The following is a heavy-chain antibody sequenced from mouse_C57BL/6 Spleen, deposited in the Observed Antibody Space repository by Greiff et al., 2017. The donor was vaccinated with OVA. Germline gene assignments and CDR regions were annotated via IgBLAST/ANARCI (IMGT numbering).Heavy chain of an antibody. Sequence: DVHLVESGGGLVKPGGSLKLSCAASGFTFSSYAMSWVRQTPEKRLEWVATISDGGSYTYYPDNVKGRFTISRDNAKNNLYLQMSHLKSEDTAMYYCASELGDYWGQGTTLTVSS. CDR3: ASELGDY. J-gene: IGHJ2*01. CDR2: ISDGGSYT. CDR1: GFTFSSYA. V-gene: IGHV5-4*01. D-gene: IGHD4-1*01.